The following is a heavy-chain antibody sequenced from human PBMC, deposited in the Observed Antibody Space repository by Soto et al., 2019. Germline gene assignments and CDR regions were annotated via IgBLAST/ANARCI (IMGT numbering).Heavy chain of an antibody. Sequence: QVQLQESGPGLVKPSETLSLTCTVSGGSISSYYWSWIRQPPGKGLEWIGYIYYSGSTNYNPSLTRRVTTSVDTSTNQFSLKLSSVTAADAAVYYCARFGGWGYDSQPFAYWGQGTLVTVSS. D-gene: IGHD5-12*01. CDR1: GGSISSYY. CDR2: IYYSGST. V-gene: IGHV4-59*01. CDR3: ARFGGWGYDSQPFAY. J-gene: IGHJ4*02.